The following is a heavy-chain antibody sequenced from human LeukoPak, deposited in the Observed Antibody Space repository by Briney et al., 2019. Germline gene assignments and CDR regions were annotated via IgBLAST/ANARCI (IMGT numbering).Heavy chain of an antibody. CDR1: GYTFTSYG. CDR3: ARDDIVVVPAAMGFDY. D-gene: IGHD2-2*01. CDR2: ISAYSGNT. Sequence: ASVKVSCKASGYTFTSYGISWVRQAPGQGLEWMGWISAYSGNTNYAQKLQGRVTMTTDTSTSTAYMELRSLRSDDTAVYYCARDDIVVVPAAMGFDYWGQGTLVTVSS. V-gene: IGHV1-18*04. J-gene: IGHJ4*02.